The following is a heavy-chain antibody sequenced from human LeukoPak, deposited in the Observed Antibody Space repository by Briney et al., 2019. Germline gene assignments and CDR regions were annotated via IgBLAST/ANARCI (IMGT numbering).Heavy chain of an antibody. Sequence: KPSETLSLTCTVSGGSISSYYWSWIRQPPGKGLEWIGYIYYSGSTYYNPSLKSRVTISVDTSKNQFSLKLSSVTAADTAVYYCARGGYSYGSYISWFDPWGQGTLVTVSS. V-gene: IGHV4-59*12. CDR3: ARGGYSYGSYISWFDP. CDR2: IYYSGST. CDR1: GGSISSYY. D-gene: IGHD5-18*01. J-gene: IGHJ5*02.